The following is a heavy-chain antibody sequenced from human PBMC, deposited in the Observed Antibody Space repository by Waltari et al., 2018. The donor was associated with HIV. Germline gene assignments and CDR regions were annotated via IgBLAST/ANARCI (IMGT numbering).Heavy chain of an antibody. D-gene: IGHD2-15*01. Sequence: TFSSYAMHWVRQAPGKGLEYVSAISSNGGSTYYADSVKGRFTISRDNSKNTLYLQMSSLRAEDTAVYYCVKDLYLLRLYFDYWGQGTLVTVSS. CDR1: TFSSYA. CDR3: VKDLYLLRLYFDY. J-gene: IGHJ4*02. V-gene: IGHV3-64D*06. CDR2: ISSNGGST.